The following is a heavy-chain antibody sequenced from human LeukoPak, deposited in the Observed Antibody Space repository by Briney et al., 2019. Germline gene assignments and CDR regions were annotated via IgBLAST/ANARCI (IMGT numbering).Heavy chain of an antibody. CDR3: ARGDDDILTGLDY. Sequence: SETLSLTCAVYGGSFSGYYYTWVRQPPGKGLEWIGDINYSGSTRYSPSLKSRVSISVDTSKNQFSLKLSSVTAADTAVYYCARGDDDILTGLDYWGQGTLVTVSS. CDR2: INYSGST. V-gene: IGHV4-34*01. D-gene: IGHD3-9*01. CDR1: GGSFSGYY. J-gene: IGHJ4*02.